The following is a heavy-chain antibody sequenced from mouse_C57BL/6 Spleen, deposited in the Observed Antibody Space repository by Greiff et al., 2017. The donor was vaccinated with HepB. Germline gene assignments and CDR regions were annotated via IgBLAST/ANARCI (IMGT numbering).Heavy chain of an antibody. CDR3: ARGHYYGPLYYFDY. CDR2: IDPSDSET. CDR1: GYTFTSYW. D-gene: IGHD1-2*01. V-gene: IGHV1-52*01. J-gene: IGHJ2*01. Sequence: QVQLQQPGAELVRPGSSVKLSCKASGYTFTSYWMHWVKQRPIQGLEWIGNIDPSDSETHYNQKFKDKATLTVDKSSSTAYMQLISLTSEDSAVDYCARGHYYGPLYYFDYWGQGTTLTVSS.